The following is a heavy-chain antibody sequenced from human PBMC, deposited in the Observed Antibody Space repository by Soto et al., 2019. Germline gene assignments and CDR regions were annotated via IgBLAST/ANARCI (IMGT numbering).Heavy chain of an antibody. CDR3: ARATVTTWYFDY. J-gene: IGHJ4*02. CDR2: IFSNDEK. D-gene: IGHD4-17*01. V-gene: IGHV2-26*01. Sequence: GPTLVNATETLALTCTVSGFSLSNARMGVSWIRQPPGKALEWLAHIFSNDEKSYSTSLKSRLTISKDTSKSQVVLAMTNMDPVDTATYYCARATVTTWYFDYWGQGTLVTVSS. CDR1: GFSLSNARMG.